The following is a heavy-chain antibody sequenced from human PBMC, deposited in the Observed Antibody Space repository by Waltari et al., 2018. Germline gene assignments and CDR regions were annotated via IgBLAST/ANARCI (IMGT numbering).Heavy chain of an antibody. CDR2: TYHSGTT. D-gene: IGHD2-21*02. CDR1: GSSFSSGYY. V-gene: IGHV4-38-2*01. J-gene: IGHJ4*02. Sequence: QVQLQESGPGLVKPSETLSLTCAVSGSSFSSGYYWGWIRQPPGKRLEFIGSTYHSGTTYYNTSLKSRVTILLDTSKTQFSLMLRSVTAADTAVYFCARWFHGDSPSHFDYWGQGTLVTVSS. CDR3: ARWFHGDSPSHFDY.